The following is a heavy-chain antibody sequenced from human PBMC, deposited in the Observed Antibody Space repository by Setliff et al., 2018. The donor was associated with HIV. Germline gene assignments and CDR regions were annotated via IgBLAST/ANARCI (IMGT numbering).Heavy chain of an antibody. Sequence: SETLSLTCSVSGGSISRVGYYWSWIRQHPGKGLESIGYITYSGSTYYNPSLMSRVSISPDTSKNQFSLKLTSVTAADTAVYYCAIVGSVIQVTLFGMDVWGQGTTVTV. J-gene: IGHJ6*02. D-gene: IGHD5-18*01. V-gene: IGHV4-31*03. CDR1: GGSISRVGYY. CDR3: AIVGSVIQVTLFGMDV. CDR2: ITYSGST.